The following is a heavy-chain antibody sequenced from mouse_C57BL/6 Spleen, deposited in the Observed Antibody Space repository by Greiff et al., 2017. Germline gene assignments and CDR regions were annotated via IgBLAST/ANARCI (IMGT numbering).Heavy chain of an antibody. CDR1: GYSITSGYD. V-gene: IGHV3-1*01. Sequence: EVKLQESGPGMVKPSQSLSLTCTVTGYSITSGYDWHWIRHFPGNKLEWMGYISYSGSTNYNPSLKSRISITHDTSKNHFFLKLNSVTTEDTATYYCARDGIYYGNFHAMDYWGQGTSVTVSS. CDR3: ARDGIYYGNFHAMDY. CDR2: ISYSGST. J-gene: IGHJ4*01. D-gene: IGHD2-1*01.